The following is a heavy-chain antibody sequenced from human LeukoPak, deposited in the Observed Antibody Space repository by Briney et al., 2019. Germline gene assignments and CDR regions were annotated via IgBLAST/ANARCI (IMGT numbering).Heavy chain of an antibody. CDR1: GYTFTSYG. D-gene: IGHD2-15*01. CDR2: ISAYNGNT. Sequence: GASVKVSCKASGYTFTSYGISWVRQAPGQGLEWMGWISAYNGNTIYAQKLQGRVTMTTDTSTSTAYMELRSLRSDDTAVYYCARDPVDIVVVVAAKHYYYGMDVWGQGTTVTVSS. J-gene: IGHJ6*02. V-gene: IGHV1-18*01. CDR3: ARDPVDIVVVVAAKHYYYGMDV.